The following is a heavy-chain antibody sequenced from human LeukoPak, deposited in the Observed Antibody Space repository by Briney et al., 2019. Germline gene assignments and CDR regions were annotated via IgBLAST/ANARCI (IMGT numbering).Heavy chain of an antibody. V-gene: IGHV1-18*01. CDR1: GYTFTSYG. J-gene: IGHJ4*02. D-gene: IGHD2-2*01. Sequence: ASVKVSCKASGYTFTSYGISWVRQAPGQGLEWMGRISAYNGNTNYAQKLQGRVTMTTDTSTSTAYMELRSLRSDDTAVYYCARAGCSSTSCYDPNDYWGQGTLVTVSS. CDR2: ISAYNGNT. CDR3: ARAGCSSTSCYDPNDY.